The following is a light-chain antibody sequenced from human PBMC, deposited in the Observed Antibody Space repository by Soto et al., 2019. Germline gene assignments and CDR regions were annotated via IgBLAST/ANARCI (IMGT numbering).Light chain of an antibody. CDR2: GAS. V-gene: IGKV3-20*01. CDR1: QSVSSN. J-gene: IGKJ1*01. CDR3: QQYGSSPLT. Sequence: IVVTQSPCTLSVSPGERATLSCRASQSVSSNLAWYQQKPGQAPRLLIYGASSRATGIPDRFSGSGSGTDFTLTISRLEPEDFAVYYCQQYGSSPLTFGQGTKVDIK.